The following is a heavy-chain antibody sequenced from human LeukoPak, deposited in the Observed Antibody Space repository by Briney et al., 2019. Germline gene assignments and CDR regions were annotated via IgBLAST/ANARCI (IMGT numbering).Heavy chain of an antibody. J-gene: IGHJ4*02. CDR1: GFTFSSYS. CDR2: ISGSGGST. CDR3: ARDQGEWELYYYFDY. Sequence: PGGSLRLACAASGFTFSSYSMNWVRQAPGKGLEWVSAISGSGGSTYYADSVKGRFTIPRDNSKNTLYLQMNSLRAEDTAVYYCARDQGEWELYYYFDYWGQGTLVTVSS. V-gene: IGHV3-23*01. D-gene: IGHD1-26*01.